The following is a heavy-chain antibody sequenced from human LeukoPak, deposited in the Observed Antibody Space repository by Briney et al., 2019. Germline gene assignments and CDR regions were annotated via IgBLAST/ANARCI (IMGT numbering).Heavy chain of an antibody. J-gene: IGHJ4*02. CDR3: ANDAATVTTFNY. D-gene: IGHD4-17*01. CDR2: ISYDGSNK. V-gene: IGHV3-30*18. CDR1: GFTFSSYG. Sequence: GGSLRLSCAASGFTFSSYGMHWVRQAPGKGLEWVAVISYDGSNKYYADSVKGRFTISRDNSKNTLYLQMNSLRAEDTAVYYCANDAATVTTFNYWGQGTLVTVSS.